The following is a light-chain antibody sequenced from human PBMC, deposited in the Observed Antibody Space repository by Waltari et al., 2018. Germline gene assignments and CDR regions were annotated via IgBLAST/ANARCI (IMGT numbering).Light chain of an antibody. CDR2: DDS. V-gene: IGLV3-21*04. J-gene: IGLJ1*01. Sequence: SYVLTQPPSVSVAPGETARITCGGSSVGSERVHWYQQKPGQAPVLVIYDDSVRPSGIPERFSASSSGDTATLSISRVEAGDEADYYCQVWDRESDVFGTGTRVTVL. CDR1: SVGSER. CDR3: QVWDRESDV.